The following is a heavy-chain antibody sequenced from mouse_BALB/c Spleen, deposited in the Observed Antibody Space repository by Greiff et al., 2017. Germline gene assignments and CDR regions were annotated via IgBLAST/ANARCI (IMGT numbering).Heavy chain of an antibody. J-gene: IGHJ4*01. CDR1: GYTFTSYT. Sequence: VQLQQSAAELARPGASVKMSCKASGYTFTSYTMHWVKQRPGQGLEWIGYINPSSGYTEYNQKFKDKTTLTADKSSSTAYMQLSSLTSEDSAVYYCARRTGTWIYAMDYWGQGTSVTVSS. V-gene: IGHV1-4*02. D-gene: IGHD4-1*01. CDR3: ARRTGTWIYAMDY. CDR2: INPSSGYT.